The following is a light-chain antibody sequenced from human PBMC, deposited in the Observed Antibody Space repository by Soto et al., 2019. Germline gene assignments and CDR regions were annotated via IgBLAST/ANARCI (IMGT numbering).Light chain of an antibody. Sequence: QSVLTQPASVSGSPGQSITISCTGSSSDVGGYDYVSWYQQHPGKAPKLMIYEVSNRPSGVSNRCSGSKSGNTASLTISGLQAEDEADYYCCSYTGSLTLLFGGGTQLTVL. V-gene: IGLV2-14*01. J-gene: IGLJ2*01. CDR3: CSYTGSLTLL. CDR2: EVS. CDR1: SSDVGGYDY.